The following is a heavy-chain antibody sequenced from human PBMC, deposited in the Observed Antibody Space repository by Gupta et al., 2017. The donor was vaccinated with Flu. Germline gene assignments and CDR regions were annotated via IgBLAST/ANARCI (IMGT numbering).Heavy chain of an antibody. CDR2: ISWNGGGI. Sequence: EPQLVAPGGGLVQPGRSLRLPCVASGTSTGCHALHWVRQFPGKGLEWVSGISWNGGGIAYGDSVKGRFTISRDNARNSLYLQMTSLRPEDTAFYYCVRSRTHCSSLSCYLDYWGQGTLVTVSS. CDR1: GTSTGCHA. CDR3: VRSRTHCSSLSCYLDY. J-gene: IGHJ4*02. V-gene: IGHV3-9*02. D-gene: IGHD2-2*01.